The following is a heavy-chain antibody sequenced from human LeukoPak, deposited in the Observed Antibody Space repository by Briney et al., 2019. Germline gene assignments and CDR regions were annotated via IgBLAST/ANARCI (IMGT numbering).Heavy chain of an antibody. CDR2: INPSGGTT. Sequence: ASVKVSCKASGYIFTSYAMHWVRRAPGQGLEWMGIINPSGGTTSYAQKFQGRVTMTRDTSTSTVYMDLSSLRSEDTAVYYCARDLSHRYYHRTGYAFDYWGQGTLVTVSS. D-gene: IGHD3-22*01. J-gene: IGHJ4*02. CDR3: ARDLSHRYYHRTGYAFDY. CDR1: GYIFTSYA. V-gene: IGHV1-46*01.